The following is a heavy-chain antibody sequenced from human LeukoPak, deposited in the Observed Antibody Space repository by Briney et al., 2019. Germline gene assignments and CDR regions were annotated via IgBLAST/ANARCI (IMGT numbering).Heavy chain of an antibody. V-gene: IGHV3-23*05. CDR3: AKGVPGTGAFDL. J-gene: IGHJ3*01. Sequence: PGGSLRLSCAVSGLRFGIYGMSWVRQAPGKGLEWVSGITNSGGITHYADSVKGRFTISRDNSKNTLYLQMNSLRAEDAAVYYCAKGVPGTGAFDLWGQGTMVTVSS. CDR2: ITNSGGIT. D-gene: IGHD6-19*01. CDR1: GLRFGIYG.